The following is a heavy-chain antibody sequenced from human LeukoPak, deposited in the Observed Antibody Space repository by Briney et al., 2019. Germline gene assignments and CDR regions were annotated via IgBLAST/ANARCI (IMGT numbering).Heavy chain of an antibody. J-gene: IGHJ4*02. CDR3: AGRRWGYYDFWSGYSL. Sequence: SETLSLTCTVSGGSISSSSYYWGRIRQPPGKGLERIGSIYYSGSTYYNPSLKSRVTISVDTSKNQFSLKLSSVTAADTAVYYCAGRRWGYYDFWSGYSLWGQGTLVTVSS. D-gene: IGHD3-3*01. CDR1: GGSISSSSYY. V-gene: IGHV4-39*01. CDR2: IYYSGST.